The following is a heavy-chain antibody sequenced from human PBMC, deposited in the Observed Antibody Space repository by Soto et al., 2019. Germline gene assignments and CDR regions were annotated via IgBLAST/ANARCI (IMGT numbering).Heavy chain of an antibody. CDR3: TTEARSFGGVIVIPRNDY. Sequence: GGSLRLSCAASGFTFSNAWMSWVRQDPGKGLEWVGRIKGKTDGGTTDYAAPVKGRFTISRDDSKNTLYLQMNSLKTEDTAVYYCTTEARSFGGVIVIPRNDYWGQGTLVTVSS. J-gene: IGHJ4*02. D-gene: IGHD3-16*02. V-gene: IGHV3-15*01. CDR2: IKGKTDGGTT. CDR1: GFTFSNAW.